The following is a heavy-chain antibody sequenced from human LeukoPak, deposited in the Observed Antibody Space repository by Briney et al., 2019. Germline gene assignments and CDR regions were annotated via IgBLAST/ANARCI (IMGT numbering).Heavy chain of an antibody. J-gene: IGHJ4*02. CDR3: ARRPYYYDSSGYYDDY. CDR1: GFTFSDYY. D-gene: IGHD3-22*01. Sequence: GGSLRLSCAASGFTFSDYYMSWIRQAPGKGLEWVSHISSSSSYTNYADSVKGRFTISRDNTKNSLYLQMNSLRAEDTAVYYCARRPYYYDSSGYYDDYWGQGTLVTVSS. V-gene: IGHV3-11*03. CDR2: ISSSSSYT.